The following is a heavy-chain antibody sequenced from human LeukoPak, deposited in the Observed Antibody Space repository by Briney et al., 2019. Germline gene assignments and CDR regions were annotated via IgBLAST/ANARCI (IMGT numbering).Heavy chain of an antibody. J-gene: IGHJ6*02. D-gene: IGHD3-10*01. CDR3: ARDVLYYYGSGSYYNVFYNYYGMDV. V-gene: IGHV3-7*01. Sequence: GGSLGLSCAASGFTFSSYWMSWVRQAPGKGLEWVANIKQDGSEKYYVDSVKGRFTISRDNAKNSLYLQMNSLRAEDTAVYYCARDVLYYYGSGSYYNVFYNYYGMDVWGQGTTVTVSS. CDR2: IKQDGSEK. CDR1: GFTFSSYW.